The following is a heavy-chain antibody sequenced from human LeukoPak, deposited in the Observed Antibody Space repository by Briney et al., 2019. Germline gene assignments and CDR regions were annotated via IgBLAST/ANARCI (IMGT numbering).Heavy chain of an antibody. CDR2: IWYDGSNK. D-gene: IGHD3-9*01. J-gene: IGHJ4*02. CDR1: GFTFSSYG. V-gene: IGHV3-33*01. Sequence: PGRSLRLSCAASGFTFSSYGMHWVRQAPGKGLEWVAVIWYDGSNKYYADSVKGRFTISRDNSKNTLYLQMNSLRAEDTAVYYCARPYDILTGGPVDYWGQGTLVTVSS. CDR3: ARPYDILTGGPVDY.